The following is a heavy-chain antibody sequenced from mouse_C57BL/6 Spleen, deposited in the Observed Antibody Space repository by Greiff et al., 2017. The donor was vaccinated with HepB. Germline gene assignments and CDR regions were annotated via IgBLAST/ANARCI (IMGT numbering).Heavy chain of an antibody. V-gene: IGHV5-17*01. CDR3: ARNFITTVVATGDY. CDR1: GFTFSDYG. CDR2: ISSGSSTI. Sequence: EVKLVESGGGLVKPGGSLKLSCAASGFTFSDYGMHWVRQAPEKGLEWVAYISSGSSTIYYADTVKGRFTISRDNAKNTLFLQMTSLRSEDTAMYYCARNFITTVVATGDYWGQGTTLTVSS. D-gene: IGHD1-1*01. J-gene: IGHJ2*01.